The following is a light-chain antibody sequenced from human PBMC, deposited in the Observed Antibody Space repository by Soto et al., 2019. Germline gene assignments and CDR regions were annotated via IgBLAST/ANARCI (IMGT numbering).Light chain of an antibody. V-gene: IGKV1-27*01. CDR1: QGISSY. J-gene: IGKJ4*01. CDR2: AAS. Sequence: QSPSSFSASTGDRVTITCRASQGISSYLAWYQQKPGKVPKLLIYAASTLQSGVPSRFSGSGSGTDFTLTISSLQPEDVATYYCQKYNSAPLALTFGGGTKVDIK. CDR3: QKYNSAPLALT.